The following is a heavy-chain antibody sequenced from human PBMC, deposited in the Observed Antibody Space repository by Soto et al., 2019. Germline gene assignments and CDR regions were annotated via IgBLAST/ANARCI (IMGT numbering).Heavy chain of an antibody. CDR3: ASSLAVPAAIYYYGMDV. CDR2: ISGSGGST. V-gene: IGHV3-23*01. J-gene: IGHJ6*02. CDR1: DFSFSSYG. Sequence: WGSLRFSWASCDFSFSSYGMTWVRHATGKGLEWVSAISGSGGSTYYADSVKGRFTISIDNSKNTLYLQMNSLRAEDTAVYYCASSLAVPAAIYYYGMDVWGQGTTVTVSS. D-gene: IGHD2-2*01.